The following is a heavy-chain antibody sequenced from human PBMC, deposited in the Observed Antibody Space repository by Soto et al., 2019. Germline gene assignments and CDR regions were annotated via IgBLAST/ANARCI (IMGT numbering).Heavy chain of an antibody. CDR3: AKEVSLSSTVDLGY. CDR2: ISGSGGST. Sequence: GGSLRLSCAASGFTFSIFAMSWVRQSPGKGLEWVSTISGSGGSTYYADAVKGRFSISRDNSMGTLYLQMNSLRVEDTAIYYCAKEVSLSSTVDLGYWGQGTRVTVSS. J-gene: IGHJ4*02. CDR1: GFTFSIFA. D-gene: IGHD3-10*01. V-gene: IGHV3-23*01.